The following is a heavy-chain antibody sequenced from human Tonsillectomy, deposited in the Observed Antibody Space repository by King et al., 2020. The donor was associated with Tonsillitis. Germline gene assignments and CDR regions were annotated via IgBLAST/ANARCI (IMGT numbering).Heavy chain of an antibody. CDR1: GYTFTDYY. CDR3: ARTQWLARKNWFDP. V-gene: IGHV1-2*02. Sequence: VQLVESGAEVKKPGASVKVSCKASGYTFTDYYMHWVRQAPGQGLEWMGWINPNSGATNSAQKFQGRVTMTRDTSISTAYMELRRLRSDDTAVYYCARTQWLARKNWFDPWGQGTLVTVSS. CDR2: INPNSGAT. D-gene: IGHD6-19*01. J-gene: IGHJ5*02.